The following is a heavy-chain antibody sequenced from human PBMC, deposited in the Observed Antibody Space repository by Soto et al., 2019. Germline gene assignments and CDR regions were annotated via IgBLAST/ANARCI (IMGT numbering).Heavy chain of an antibody. CDR3: ARTRFGAVAGT. Sequence: QVQLVQSGAEVKKPGASVKVSCKTSGYTFTSYDIHWVRQATGQGPEWMGWMNPYSGNTVYAQKFQCRIIMTRNTSMSTAYMELSSLRSEDTAVYYCARTRFGAVAGTWGQGTLVTVSS. CDR2: MNPYSGNT. J-gene: IGHJ5*02. CDR1: GYTFTSYD. V-gene: IGHV1-8*01. D-gene: IGHD6-19*01.